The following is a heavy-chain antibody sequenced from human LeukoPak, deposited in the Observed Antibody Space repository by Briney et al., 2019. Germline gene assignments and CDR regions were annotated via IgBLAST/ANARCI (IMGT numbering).Heavy chain of an antibody. CDR2: ISYDGSNE. D-gene: IGHD3-10*01. Sequence: GRSLRLSCAASGFTFSRYAMHWVPQAPGKGLEWVAVISYDGSNEYYADSVKGRFTISRDNSKNTLYLQMNSLSVEDTAVYYCARVGYYASGPFSYFDYWGQGTLVTVSS. CDR1: GFTFSRYA. V-gene: IGHV3-30-3*01. J-gene: IGHJ4*02. CDR3: ARVGYYASGPFSYFDY.